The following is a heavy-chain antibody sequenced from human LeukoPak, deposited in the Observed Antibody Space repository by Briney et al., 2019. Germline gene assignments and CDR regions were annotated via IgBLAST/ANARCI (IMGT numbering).Heavy chain of an antibody. J-gene: IGHJ5*02. CDR3: AVSPTYDFWSGYSGGWFDP. CDR2: IYHSGST. V-gene: IGHV4-38-2*02. D-gene: IGHD3-3*01. Sequence: SETLSLTCTVSGDSISNYYWGWIRQPPGKGLEWIGSIYHSGSTYYNPSLKSRVTISVDTSKNQFSLKLSSVTAADTAVYYCAVSPTYDFWSGYSGGWFDPWGQGTLVTVSS. CDR1: GDSISNYY.